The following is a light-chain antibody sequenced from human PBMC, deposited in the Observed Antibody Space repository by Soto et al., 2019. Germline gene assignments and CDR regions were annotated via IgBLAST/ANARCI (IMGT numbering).Light chain of an antibody. CDR3: QNLDT. J-gene: IGKJ2*01. CDR1: RSVTSNY. Sequence: LVLTQSPGTLSLSPGERATLSCRASRSVTSNYLAWYQQRPGQGPRLLIYGASNKATGIPDRFSGSGSGTDFTLTVSRLEPQDFAVYYCQNLDTFGQGTKLEIK. CDR2: GAS. V-gene: IGKV3-20*01.